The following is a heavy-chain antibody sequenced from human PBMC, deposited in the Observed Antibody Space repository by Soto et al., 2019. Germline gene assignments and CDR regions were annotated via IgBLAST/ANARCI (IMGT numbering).Heavy chain of an antibody. D-gene: IGHD3-3*01. CDR2: IIPILGIA. J-gene: IGHJ4*02. CDR1: GGTFSSYT. V-gene: IGHV1-69*02. Sequence: GASVKVSCKASGGTFSSYTISWVRQAPGQGLEWMGRIIPILGIANYAQKFQGRVTITADKSTSTAYMELSSLRSEDTAVYYCARSEWLGHSRTPDYWGQGTLVTVSS. CDR3: ARSEWLGHSRTPDY.